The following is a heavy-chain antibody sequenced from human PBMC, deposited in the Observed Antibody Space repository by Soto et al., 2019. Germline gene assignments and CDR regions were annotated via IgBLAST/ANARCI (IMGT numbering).Heavy chain of an antibody. J-gene: IGHJ6*02. CDR1: GFTFSSCG. CDR3: ARALLDIVVVPAYYYYGMDV. CDR2: IWYDGSNK. Sequence: PGGSLRLSCAASGFTFSSCGMHWVRQAPGKGLEWVAVIWYDGSNKYYADSVKGRFTISRDNSKNTLYLQMNSLRAEDTAVYYCARALLDIVVVPAYYYYGMDVWGQGTTVTVSS. V-gene: IGHV3-33*01. D-gene: IGHD2-2*01.